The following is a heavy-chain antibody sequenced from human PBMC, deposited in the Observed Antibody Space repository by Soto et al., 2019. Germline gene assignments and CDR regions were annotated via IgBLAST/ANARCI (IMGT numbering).Heavy chain of an antibody. CDR3: ATSLNWNYDDYYMDV. V-gene: IGHV1-18*01. CDR1: ADTFTSYD. CDR2: ISTYNGDT. D-gene: IGHD1-1*01. Sequence: QVHLVQSGGEVKKPGASVRVSCKASADTFTSYDISWVRQAPGQGLEWVGWISTYNGDTNYAQKLQDRVSMTTDTSTSTAYMELRSLRSDDTAVYYCATSLNWNYDDYYMDVWGKGTTVTVSS. J-gene: IGHJ6*03.